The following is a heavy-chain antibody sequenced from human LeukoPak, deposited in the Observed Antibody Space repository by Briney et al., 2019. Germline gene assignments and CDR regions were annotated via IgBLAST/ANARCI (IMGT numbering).Heavy chain of an antibody. D-gene: IGHD2-2*01. Sequence: KPGGSLRLSCAASGFTLSSYAMSWVRQAPGKGLEWVGRIKSKTDGGTTDYAAPVKGRFTISRDDSKNTLYLQMNSLKTEDTAVYYCTTDIVVVPAAILPYFQHWGQGTLVTVSS. CDR2: IKSKTDGGTT. J-gene: IGHJ1*01. V-gene: IGHV3-15*01. CDR1: GFTLSSYA. CDR3: TTDIVVVPAAILPYFQH.